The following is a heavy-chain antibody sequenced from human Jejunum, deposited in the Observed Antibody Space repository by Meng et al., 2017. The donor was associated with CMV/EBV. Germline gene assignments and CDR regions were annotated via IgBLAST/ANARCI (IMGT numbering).Heavy chain of an antibody. CDR3: ARGTGSGSWLIDS. J-gene: IGHJ4*02. CDR1: GVTFSSYA. V-gene: IGHV3-30*04. CDR2: IPFDGNNE. D-gene: IGHD6-13*01. Sequence: FGVTFSSYAMHWVRQAPGKGLEWVAVIPFDGNNEHYADSVKGRFTISRDNSKNTLYLQVNSLRLEDTGVYYCARGTGSGSWLIDSWGQGTLVTVSS.